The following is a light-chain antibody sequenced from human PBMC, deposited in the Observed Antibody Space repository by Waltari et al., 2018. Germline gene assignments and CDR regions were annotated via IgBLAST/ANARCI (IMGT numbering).Light chain of an antibody. CDR2: EAS. Sequence: IVLTQYPYTLSSSPAARATLSCRASQSVSSYLAWCQQKPGQAPRLLIYEASNRATGIPAMFSGSGSGTDIALTISGREPEDFAVYDCRQRSNWRPNTFGQGTKLGIK. J-gene: IGKJ2*01. V-gene: IGKV3-11*01. CDR3: RQRSNWRPNT. CDR1: QSVSSY.